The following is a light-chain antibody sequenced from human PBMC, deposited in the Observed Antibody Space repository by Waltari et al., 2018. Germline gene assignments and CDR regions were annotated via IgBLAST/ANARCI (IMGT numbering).Light chain of an antibody. J-gene: IGLJ3*02. CDR3: STWDDTLSGPV. Sequence: QSVLTQPPSASGTPGQTVTIPCSGSSSNIGSNYVYWYQQFPGTAPKPLIYRNNQRPSGVPDRISGSKTGTSASLAISGLRSEDESDYYCSTWDDTLSGPVFGGGTKLTVL. V-gene: IGLV1-47*01. CDR2: RNN. CDR1: SSNIGSNY.